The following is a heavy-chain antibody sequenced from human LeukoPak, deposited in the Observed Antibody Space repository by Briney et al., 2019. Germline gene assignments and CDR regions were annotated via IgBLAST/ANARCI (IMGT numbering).Heavy chain of an antibody. CDR3: ARTRIKTSSGYYYYMDV. V-gene: IGHV3-30*01. CDR1: GFTFSNYA. D-gene: IGHD3-10*01. J-gene: IGHJ6*03. CDR2: ISYDGGNR. Sequence: GGSLRLSCAASGFTFSNYAMHWVRQAPGKGLEWVAVISYDGGNRYYADSVKGRFTISRDNSRNTLFLQMNSLTAEDTAVFYCARTRIKTSSGYYYYMDVWGKGTTVTVSS.